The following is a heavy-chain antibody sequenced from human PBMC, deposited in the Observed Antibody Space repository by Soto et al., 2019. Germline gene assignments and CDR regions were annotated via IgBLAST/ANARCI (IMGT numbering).Heavy chain of an antibody. D-gene: IGHD5-12*01. V-gene: IGHV3-13*01. Sequence: EVQLVESGEGLVQPGGPLRLSSAASGFTFSTNAMHWVRQVTGKGLEWVSPTGPTGGDTYYAASVKGRFTVSRENAVNSLYLQMTSLRAGDTAVYYCARRRVASGSIDLWGQGTMVIVSS. CDR3: ARRRVASGSIDL. CDR1: GFTFSTNA. J-gene: IGHJ3*01. CDR2: TGPTGGDT.